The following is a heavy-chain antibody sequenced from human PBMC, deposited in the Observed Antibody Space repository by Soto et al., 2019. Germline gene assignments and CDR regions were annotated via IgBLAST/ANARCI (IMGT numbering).Heavy chain of an antibody. J-gene: IGHJ4*02. D-gene: IGHD2-21*02. Sequence: QVQLVQSGAEVKKPGASVKVSCKASGYTFTSYYMRWVRQAPGQGLEWMGIINPSDGTTTYAQKFQGRVTMTRDTSTSTVYMELSSLRSEDTAVYHCVRGGGYCGGDCYAHLDYWGQGTLVTVSS. V-gene: IGHV1-46*03. CDR2: INPSDGTT. CDR3: VRGGGYCGGDCYAHLDY. CDR1: GYTFTSYY.